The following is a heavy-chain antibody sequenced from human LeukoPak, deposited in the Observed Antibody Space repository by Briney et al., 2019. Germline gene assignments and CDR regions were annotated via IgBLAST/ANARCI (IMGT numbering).Heavy chain of an antibody. CDR2: ISAYNGNT. CDR3: ARDIYYYDSSAYYYFDY. CDR1: GYTFSNFG. V-gene: IGHV1-18*01. D-gene: IGHD3-22*01. Sequence: GASVKVSCKASGYTFSNFGISWVRQAPGQGLEWTGWISAYNGNTKYAQKLQGRVTMTTDTSTSTAYMELRSLRSDDTAIYYCARDIYYYDSSAYYYFDYWGQGTLVTVSS. J-gene: IGHJ4*02.